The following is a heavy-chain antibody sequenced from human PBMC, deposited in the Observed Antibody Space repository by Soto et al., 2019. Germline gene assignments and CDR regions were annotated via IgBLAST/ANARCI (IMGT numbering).Heavy chain of an antibody. V-gene: IGHV4-61*01. D-gene: IGHD2-2*01. CDR3: ARADIVVVPAAMMGENWFDP. CDR2: IYYSGST. Sequence: NPSETLSLTCTVSGGSVSSGSYYWSWIRQPPGKGLEWIGYIYYSGSTNYNPSLKSRVTISVDTSKNQFSLKLSSVTAADTAVYYCARADIVVVPAAMMGENWFDPWGQGTLVTVSS. CDR1: GGSVSSGSYY. J-gene: IGHJ5*02.